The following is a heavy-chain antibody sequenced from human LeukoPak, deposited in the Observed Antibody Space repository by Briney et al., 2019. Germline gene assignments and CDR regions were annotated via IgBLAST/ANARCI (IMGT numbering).Heavy chain of an antibody. D-gene: IGHD2-8*01. Sequence: GGSLRLSCAASGFTFSSYGMHWVRQAPGKGLEWVAVISYDGSNKYYADSVKGRFTISRDNTKKSLHLQMNSLRAEDTAVYYCAREGVYGMDVWGQGTTVTVSS. J-gene: IGHJ6*02. CDR3: AREGVYGMDV. V-gene: IGHV3-30*03. CDR1: GFTFSSYG. CDR2: ISYDGSNK.